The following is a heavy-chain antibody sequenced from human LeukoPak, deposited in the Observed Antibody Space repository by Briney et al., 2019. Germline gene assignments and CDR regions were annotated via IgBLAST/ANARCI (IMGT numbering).Heavy chain of an antibody. J-gene: IGHJ4*02. CDR3: AIDLLLSSWYQRSPGES. Sequence: ASVNVSCKASGYTFTSYYMHWVRQAPGQGLEWMGIINPSGGSTSYAQKFQGRVTMTRDTSTSTVYMELSSLRSEDTAVYYCAIDLLLSSWYQRSPGESWGQGTLVTVSS. D-gene: IGHD6-13*01. V-gene: IGHV1-46*01. CDR1: GYTFTSYY. CDR2: INPSGGST.